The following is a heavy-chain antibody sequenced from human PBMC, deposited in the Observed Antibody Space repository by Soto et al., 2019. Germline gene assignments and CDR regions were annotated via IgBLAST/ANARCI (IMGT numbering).Heavy chain of an antibody. CDR2: IIPIFGTA. D-gene: IGHD5-18*01. CDR1: GGTFSSYA. Sequence: GASVKVSCKASGGTFSSYAISWVRQAPGQGLEWMGGIIPIFGTANYAQKFQGRVTITADKSTSTAYMELSSLRSEDTAVYYCAICRGYSYARLDYWGQGTLVPVYS. J-gene: IGHJ4*02. CDR3: AICRGYSYARLDY. V-gene: IGHV1-69*06.